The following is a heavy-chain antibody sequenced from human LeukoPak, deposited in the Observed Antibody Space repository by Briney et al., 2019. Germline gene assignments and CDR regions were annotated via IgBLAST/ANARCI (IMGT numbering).Heavy chain of an antibody. CDR3: ARSDSGTYYTGLFDF. V-gene: IGHV4-4*07. CDR2: ISSSGST. Sequence: NPSETLSLTCSVSGGSIRTYYWSWIRQPAGKGLEWIGRISSSGSTNYNPSLKSRLTMSIDTSKNQFSLNLTSLTAADTAVYYCARSDSGTYYTGLFDFWGQGALVTVSS. D-gene: IGHD3-10*01. J-gene: IGHJ4*02. CDR1: GGSIRTYY.